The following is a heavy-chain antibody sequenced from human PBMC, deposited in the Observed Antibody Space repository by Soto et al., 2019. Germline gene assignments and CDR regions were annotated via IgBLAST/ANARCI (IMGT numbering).Heavy chain of an antibody. CDR3: IHREEPHYYHGLDV. J-gene: IGHJ6*02. CDR1: GFSLSTTGVG. CDR2: IYWDDSR. Sequence: QITLKESGPTLVKPTQTLTLTCTFSGFSLSTTGVGVGWIRQPPGKALEWLALIYWDDSRLYSPSLKSRLAITKDTPKNQVVLTMTNMDPVDTATYYSIHREEPHYYHGLDVWGQGTTVTVSS. V-gene: IGHV2-5*02.